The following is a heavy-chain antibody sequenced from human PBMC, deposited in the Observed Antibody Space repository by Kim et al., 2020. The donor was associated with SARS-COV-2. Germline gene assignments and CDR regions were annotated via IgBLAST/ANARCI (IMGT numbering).Heavy chain of an antibody. CDR3: ARTLYCSGLSCYGGNFFYTMDV. CDR2: MKQDGSDI. CDR1: GFSFGNYY. D-gene: IGHD2-15*01. V-gene: IGHV3-7*03. J-gene: IGHJ6*02. Sequence: GGSLRLSCEGSGFSFGNYYMSWVRQAPGKGLEWVANMKQDGSDINYVDSVRGRFTISRDNAKQSLYLQMDSLRADDTAVYHCARTLYCSGLSCYGGNFFYTMDVWGQGTTVTVSS.